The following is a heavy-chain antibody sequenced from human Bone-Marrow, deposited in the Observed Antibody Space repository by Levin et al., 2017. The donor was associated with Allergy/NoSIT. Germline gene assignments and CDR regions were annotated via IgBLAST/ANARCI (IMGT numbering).Heavy chain of an antibody. V-gene: IGHV1-69*06. CDR1: GGTFSSYA. CDR3: ARDAGWEDLTWFAP. Sequence: ASVKVSCKASGGTFSSYAISWVRQAPGQGLEWMGGIIPIFNTVNYAHKFQGRVIITADKSTSTAYMELNSLRSEDTPVYYCARDAGWEDLTWFAPWGQGALVTVVS. CDR2: IIPIFNTV. J-gene: IGHJ5*02. D-gene: IGHD1-26*01.